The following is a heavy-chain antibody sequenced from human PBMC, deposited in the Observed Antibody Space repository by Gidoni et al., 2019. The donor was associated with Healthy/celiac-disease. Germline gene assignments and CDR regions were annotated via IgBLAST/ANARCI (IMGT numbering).Heavy chain of an antibody. CDR1: GFTFSSYG. V-gene: IGHV3-30*18. D-gene: IGHD3-22*01. Sequence: QVQLVESGGGVVQPGRSLRLSCAASGFTFSSYGMHWVRQAPGKGLEWVAVISYDGSNKYYADSVKGRFTISRDNSKNTLYLQMNSLRAEDTAVYHCAKDYAGDYYDSSGYGYWGQGTLVTVSS. CDR3: AKDYAGDYYDSSGYGY. CDR2: ISYDGSNK. J-gene: IGHJ4*02.